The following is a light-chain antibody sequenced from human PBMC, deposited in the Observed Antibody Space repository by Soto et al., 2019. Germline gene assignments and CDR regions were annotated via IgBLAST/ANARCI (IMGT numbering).Light chain of an antibody. CDR2: AAS. Sequence: DIQMTQSPSSLSASVGDRVTITCRASQSISTYLHLYQQKPGKAPNLLIYAASTLQSWVPSRFSGSGSGTDFTRTISSLQPEDFATYFCQHGYSTPLTCGGGTTVDSK. V-gene: IGKV1-39*01. CDR1: QSISTY. CDR3: QHGYSTPLT. J-gene: IGKJ4*01.